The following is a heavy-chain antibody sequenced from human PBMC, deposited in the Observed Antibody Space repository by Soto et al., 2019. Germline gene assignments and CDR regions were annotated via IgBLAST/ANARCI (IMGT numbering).Heavy chain of an antibody. CDR2: IWYDGSKT. CDR1: GFTFSNYG. J-gene: IGHJ4*02. Sequence: LRLSCAASGFTFSNYGFHWVRQAPGKGLEWVAVIWYDGSKTYYVESVKGRFTISRDNSKNTLYLQMNSLRAEDTAVYCCARDLGSTNYYFDYWGLGTLVTVSS. D-gene: IGHD5-12*01. CDR3: ARDLGSTNYYFDY. V-gene: IGHV3-33*01.